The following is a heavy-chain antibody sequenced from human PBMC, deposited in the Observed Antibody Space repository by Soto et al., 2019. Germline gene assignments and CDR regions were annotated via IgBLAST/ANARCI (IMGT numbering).Heavy chain of an antibody. CDR1: GGSISSGDYY. J-gene: IGHJ6*02. CDR3: ARGRLLVRGVINYYYYGMDV. CDR2: IYYSGST. Sequence: PSETLSLTCTVSGGSISSGDYYWSWIRQPPGKGLEWIGYIYYSGSTYYNPSLKSRVTISVDTSKNQFSLKLSSVTAADTAVYYCARGRLLVRGVINYYYYGMDVWGQGTTVTVSS. V-gene: IGHV4-30-4*01. D-gene: IGHD3-10*01.